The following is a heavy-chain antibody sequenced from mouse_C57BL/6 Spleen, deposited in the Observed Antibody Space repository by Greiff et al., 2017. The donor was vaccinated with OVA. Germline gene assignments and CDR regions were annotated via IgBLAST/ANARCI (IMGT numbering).Heavy chain of an antibody. D-gene: IGHD4-1*01. V-gene: IGHV1-54*01. J-gene: IGHJ3*01. CDR2: INPGSGGT. Sequence: QVHVKQSGAELVRPGTSVKVSCKASGYAFTNYLIEWVKQRPGQGLEWIGVINPGSGGTNYNEKFKGKATLTADKSSSTAYMQLSSLTSEDSAVYFCARGSNWDRAWFAYWGQGTLVTVSA. CDR3: ARGSNWDRAWFAY. CDR1: GYAFTNYL.